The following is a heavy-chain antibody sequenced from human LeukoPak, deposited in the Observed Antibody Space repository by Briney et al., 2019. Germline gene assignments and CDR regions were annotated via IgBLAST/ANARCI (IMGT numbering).Heavy chain of an antibody. D-gene: IGHD5-12*01. V-gene: IGHV3-23*01. CDR2: ISGSGGTT. Sequence: GGSLRLSCAASGFTFRSDAMSWVRQAPGKGLEWVSGISGSGGTTYYADSVRGRFTISRDNSKNTLYLQMNSLRAEDTAVYYCAKAIGGYDSYGMDVWGQGTTVTVSS. J-gene: IGHJ6*02. CDR1: GFTFRSDA. CDR3: AKAIGGYDSYGMDV.